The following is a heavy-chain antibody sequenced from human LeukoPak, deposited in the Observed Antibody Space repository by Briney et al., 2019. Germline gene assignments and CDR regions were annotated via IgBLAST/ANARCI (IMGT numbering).Heavy chain of an antibody. CDR3: AKACISGPFGGVMGY. V-gene: IGHV3-30*02. Sequence: GGSLRLSCAASGFTFSSYGMHWVRQAPGKGLEWVAFIRYDGSNKYYADSVKGRFTISRDNSKNTLYLQMNSLGAEDTAVYYCAKACISGPFGGVMGYWGQGTLVTVSS. CDR1: GFTFSSYG. CDR2: IRYDGSNK. J-gene: IGHJ4*02. D-gene: IGHD3-16*01.